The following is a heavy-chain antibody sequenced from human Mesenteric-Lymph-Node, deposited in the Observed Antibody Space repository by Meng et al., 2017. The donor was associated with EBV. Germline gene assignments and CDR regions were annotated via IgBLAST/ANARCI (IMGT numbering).Heavy chain of an antibody. Sequence: QVQLVQSGAEVKKPGSSVKVSCKASGGTFSSYAISWVRQAPGQGLEWMGEITPLFDRTNYAQKFHGRVTITADKSTVTVYMELRSLRSEDTAVFYCVRGTAEWGQGTLVTVSS. CDR2: ITPLFDRT. V-gene: IGHV1-69*06. CDR3: VRGTAE. J-gene: IGHJ4*02. D-gene: IGHD6-13*01. CDR1: GGTFSSYA.